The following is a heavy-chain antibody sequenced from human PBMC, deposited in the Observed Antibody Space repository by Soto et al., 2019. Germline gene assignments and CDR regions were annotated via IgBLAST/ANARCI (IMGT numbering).Heavy chain of an antibody. D-gene: IGHD6-19*01. CDR1: KGAMNSGTSY. V-gene: IGHV4-39*01. CDR2: IYYNGNT. Sequence: XATLSLTCTVSKGAMNSGTSYWDWIRQPPGKGLEWIGNIYYNGNTLYNPSLGSRVRISLDTSKNQFSLTLRSVTAADSAVYYCARTADNWFAPWGQGTLVTVSS. J-gene: IGHJ5*02. CDR3: ARTADNWFAP.